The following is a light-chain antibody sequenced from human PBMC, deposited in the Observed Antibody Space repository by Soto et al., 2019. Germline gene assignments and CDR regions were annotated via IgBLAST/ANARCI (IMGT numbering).Light chain of an antibody. CDR3: AAWDDSLNGLV. CDR1: SSNIGSNT. J-gene: IGLJ1*01. Sequence: QSVLTQPPSASGTPGQRVTISCSGSSSNIGSNTVNWYQQLPGTAPQLLIYNNNQRPSGVPDRFSGSKSGTSASLAISGLQSEDEAEYYCAAWDDSLNGLVFGTGTKLTVL. V-gene: IGLV1-44*01. CDR2: NNN.